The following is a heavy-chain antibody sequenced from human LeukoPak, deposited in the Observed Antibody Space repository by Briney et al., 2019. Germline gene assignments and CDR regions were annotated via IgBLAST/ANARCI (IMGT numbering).Heavy chain of an antibody. V-gene: IGHV1-18*01. D-gene: IGHD2-2*01. CDR2: ISAYNGNT. CDR3: ARDQGGLYCSSTSCNYYYYYMDV. J-gene: IGHJ6*03. Sequence: GASVKVSCKASGYTFTNYGVSWVRQAPGQGLEWMGWISAYNGNTDYAQKFQGRVTMTTDTSTSTAYMELRSLRSDDTAVYYCARDQGGLYCSSTSCNYYYYYMDVWGKGTTVTVSS. CDR1: GYTFTNYG.